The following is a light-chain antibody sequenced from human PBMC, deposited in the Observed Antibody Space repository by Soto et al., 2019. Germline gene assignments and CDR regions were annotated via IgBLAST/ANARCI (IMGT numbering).Light chain of an antibody. J-gene: IGLJ2*01. CDR1: SSDVGGYNY. CDR3: SSYTSSSTPVV. CDR2: DVS. Sequence: QSVLTQPASVSGSPGQSITISCTGTSSDVGGYNYVSWYQQHPGKAPKLMLYDVSNRPSGVSNRFSGSKSGNTASLTISGRQAEDEADYYCSSYTSSSTPVVFGGRTKVTVL. V-gene: IGLV2-14*01.